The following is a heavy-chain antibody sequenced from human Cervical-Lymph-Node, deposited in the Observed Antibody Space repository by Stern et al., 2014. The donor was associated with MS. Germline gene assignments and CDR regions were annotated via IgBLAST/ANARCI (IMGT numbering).Heavy chain of an antibody. CDR1: GFTFSSYY. J-gene: IGHJ4*02. Sequence: EVQLLESGGALVQPGGSLRLSCAASGFTFSSYYMSWVRLAPGTGLVWLANIRQDVAYNFYAGSVKGRFFISRDNAKNSLYLQMNSLRADDTAVYYCARLEYTTWSRGFDYLGQGTLVTVSS. CDR3: ARLEYTTWSRGFDY. D-gene: IGHD1-1*01. V-gene: IGHV3-7*01. CDR2: IRQDVAYN.